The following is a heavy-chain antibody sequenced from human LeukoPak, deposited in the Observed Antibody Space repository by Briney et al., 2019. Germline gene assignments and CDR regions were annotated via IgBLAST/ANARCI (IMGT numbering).Heavy chain of an antibody. CDR3: ARDIVVVPAAEFYFDY. V-gene: IGHV3-21*01. J-gene: IGHJ4*02. CDR1: GFTFSSYS. Sequence: PGGSLRLSCVASGFTFSSYSMNWVRQAPGKGLEWVSSISSSSSYIYYADSVKGRFTISRDNAKNSLYLQMNSLRAEDTAVYYCARDIVVVPAAEFYFDYWGQGTLVTVSS. CDR2: ISSSSSYI. D-gene: IGHD2-2*01.